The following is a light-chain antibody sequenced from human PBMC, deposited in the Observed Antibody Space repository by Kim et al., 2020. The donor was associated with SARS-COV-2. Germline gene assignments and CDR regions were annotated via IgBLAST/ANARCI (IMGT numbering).Light chain of an antibody. J-gene: IGLJ2*01. CDR2: YDS. CDR1: NIGSKS. Sequence: APGRTARMTCGGNNIGSKSVHWYQQKPGQAPVLVIYYDSDRPSGIPERFSGSNSGNTATLTISRVEAGDEADHYCQVWDSSSDHVVFGGGTKLTVL. CDR3: QVWDSSSDHVV. V-gene: IGLV3-21*04.